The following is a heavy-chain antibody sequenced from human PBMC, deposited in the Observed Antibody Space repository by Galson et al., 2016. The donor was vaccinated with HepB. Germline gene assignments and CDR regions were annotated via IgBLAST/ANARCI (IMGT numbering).Heavy chain of an antibody. CDR1: GGSISSGDYY. D-gene: IGHD4-11*01. J-gene: IGHJ3*02. CDR2: IYYIGTT. Sequence: TLSLTCTVSGGSISSGDYYWNWIRQHPGKGLEWIGFIYYIGTTYYNPSLKSRVTMSVDTSKNQFSLNLSSVTAADTAVYYCARESKKTVTLAAGDIWGPGTMVIVSS. V-gene: IGHV4-31*03. CDR3: ARESKKTVTLAAGDI.